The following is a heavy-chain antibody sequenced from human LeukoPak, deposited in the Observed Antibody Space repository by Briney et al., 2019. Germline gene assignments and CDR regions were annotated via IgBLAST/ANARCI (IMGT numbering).Heavy chain of an antibody. CDR3: ARETYYYDSSPFDY. J-gene: IGHJ4*02. V-gene: IGHV1-8*03. Sequence: GASVKVSCKASGYTFISYDINWVRQATGQGLEWMGWMNPNSGNTGYAQKFQGRVTITRNTSISTAYMELSSLRSEDTAVYYCARETYYYDSSPFDYWGQGTLVTVSS. D-gene: IGHD3-22*01. CDR2: MNPNSGNT. CDR1: GYTFISYD.